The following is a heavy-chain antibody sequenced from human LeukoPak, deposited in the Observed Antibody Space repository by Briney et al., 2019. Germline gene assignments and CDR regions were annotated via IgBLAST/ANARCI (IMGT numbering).Heavy chain of an antibody. D-gene: IGHD1-26*01. CDR3: AVGPDYFDY. V-gene: IGHV3-23*01. CDR1: GFTFSSYW. J-gene: IGHJ4*02. Sequence: GGSLRLSCAASGFTFSSYWMTWVRQAPGKGLEWVSAISGSGGSTYYADSVKGRFTISRDNSKNTLYLQMNSLRAEDTAVYYCAVGPDYFDYWGQGTLVTVSS. CDR2: ISGSGGST.